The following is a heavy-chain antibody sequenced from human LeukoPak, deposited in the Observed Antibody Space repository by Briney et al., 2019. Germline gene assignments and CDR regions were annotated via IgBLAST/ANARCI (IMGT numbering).Heavy chain of an antibody. V-gene: IGHV4-31*03. CDR1: GGSISSGGYY. D-gene: IGHD3-10*01. J-gene: IGHJ4*02. Sequence: SQTLSLTCTVSGGSISSGGYYWSWIRQHPGKGLEWIGYIYYSGSTYYNPSLKSRVTISVDTSKNQFSLKLSSVTAADTAVYYCARHGVVRGVINPPDYWGQGTLVTVSP. CDR3: ARHGVVRGVINPPDY. CDR2: IYYSGST.